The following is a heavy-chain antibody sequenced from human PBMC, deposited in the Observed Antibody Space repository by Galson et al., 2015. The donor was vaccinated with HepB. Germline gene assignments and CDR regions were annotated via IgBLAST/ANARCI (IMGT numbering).Heavy chain of an antibody. V-gene: IGHV3-48*03. CDR2: ISDTGRTM. J-gene: IGHJ4*02. CDR1: GFTFSNHE. CDR3: ARDGVRLSWFGEYIDY. Sequence: SLRLSCAGSGFTFSNHEMNWVRQAPGKGLEWVSYISDTGRTMYYADSVKGRFTVSRDNAKKSLYLQMNSLRSDDTAVYYCARDGVRLSWFGEYIDYWGQGTLVTVSS. D-gene: IGHD3-10*01.